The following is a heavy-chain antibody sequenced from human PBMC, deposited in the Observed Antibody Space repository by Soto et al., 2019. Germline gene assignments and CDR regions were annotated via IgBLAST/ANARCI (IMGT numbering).Heavy chain of an antibody. CDR3: ASEGYYDSSGYYYPFAY. CDR1: GFTFSSYG. Sequence: QVQLVESGGGVVQPGRSLRLSCAASGFTFSSYGMHWVRQAPGKGLEWVAVIWYDGSNKYYADSVKGRFTISRDNSKNTLYLQMNSLRAEDTAVYYCASEGYYDSSGYYYPFAYWGQGTLVTVSS. D-gene: IGHD3-22*01. J-gene: IGHJ4*02. CDR2: IWYDGSNK. V-gene: IGHV3-33*01.